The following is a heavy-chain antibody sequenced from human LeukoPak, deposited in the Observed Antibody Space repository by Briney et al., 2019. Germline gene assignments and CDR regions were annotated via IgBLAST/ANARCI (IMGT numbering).Heavy chain of an antibody. CDR1: GFTFSSYA. J-gene: IGHJ4*02. CDR3: AKDGGIAASIGDFDY. D-gene: IGHD6-25*01. Sequence: PGGSLRLSCSASGFTFSSYAMHWVRQAPGKGLEYVSAISSNGGSTYYADSVKGRFTISRDNSKNTLYLQMNSLRVEDTAVYYCAKDGGIAASIGDFDYWGQGTLVTVSS. V-gene: IGHV3-64*04. CDR2: ISSNGGST.